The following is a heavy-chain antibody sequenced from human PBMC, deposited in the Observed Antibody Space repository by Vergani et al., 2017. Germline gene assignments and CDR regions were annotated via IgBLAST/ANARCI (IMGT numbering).Heavy chain of an antibody. CDR3: ARPDRWAAFDI. Sequence: QVQLVESGGGLVKPGGSLRLSCAASGFTFSDYYMSWVRQPPGKGLEWIGEIYHSGSTNYNPSLKSRVTISVDKSKNQFSLKLSSVTAADTAVYYCARPDRWAAFDIWGQGTMVTVSS. CDR1: GFTFSDYY. CDR2: IYHSGST. V-gene: IGHV4-4*02. J-gene: IGHJ3*02. D-gene: IGHD1-14*01.